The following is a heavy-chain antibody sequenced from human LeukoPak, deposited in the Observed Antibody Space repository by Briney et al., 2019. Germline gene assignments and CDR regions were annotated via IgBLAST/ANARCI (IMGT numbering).Heavy chain of an antibody. Sequence: PSETLSLTCTVSGGSISSYYWSWIRQPPGKGLEWIGYIYYGGSTNYNPSLKSRVTISVDTSKNQFSLKLSSVTAADTAVYYCATSSSWYAFDYWGQGTLVTVSS. J-gene: IGHJ4*02. CDR3: ATSSSWYAFDY. CDR1: GGSISSYY. D-gene: IGHD6-13*01. CDR2: IYYGGST. V-gene: IGHV4-59*01.